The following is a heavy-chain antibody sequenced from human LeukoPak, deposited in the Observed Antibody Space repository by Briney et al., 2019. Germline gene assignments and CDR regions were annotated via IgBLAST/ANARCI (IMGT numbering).Heavy chain of an antibody. CDR3: VRAAGPFDN. D-gene: IGHD6-13*01. CDR1: GHMFRSYC. J-gene: IGHJ4*02. Sequence: GRSLRLSCGASGHMFRSYCMHGVRQAPGKGLEWVAVIWSDGSNKYYAEAVRGRFTISRDNPKNTAYLQMNNRRVEDTALYYGVRAAGPFDNWGQGTLVIVSS. V-gene: IGHV3-33*01. CDR2: IWSDGSNK.